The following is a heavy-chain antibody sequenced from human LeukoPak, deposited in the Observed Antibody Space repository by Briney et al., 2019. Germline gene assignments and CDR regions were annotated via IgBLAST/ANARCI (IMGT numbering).Heavy chain of an antibody. CDR1: GGSFSGYY. D-gene: IGHD6-19*01. CDR2: INHSGST. CDR3: AKAWLVRNWFDP. V-gene: IGHV4-34*01. J-gene: IGHJ5*02. Sequence: SETLSLTCAVYGGSFSGYYWSWIRQPPGKGLEWIGEINHSGSTNYSPSLKSRVTISVDTPKNQFSLKLSSVTAADTAVYYCAKAWLVRNWFDPWGQGTLVTVSS.